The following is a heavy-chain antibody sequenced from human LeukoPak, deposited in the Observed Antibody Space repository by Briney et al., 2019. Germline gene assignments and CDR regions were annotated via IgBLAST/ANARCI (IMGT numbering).Heavy chain of an antibody. V-gene: IGHV3-23*01. CDR1: GFTFSSYG. CDR2: ISGSGGST. CDR3: AKVSGGCSGGSCYSGYFDY. J-gene: IGHJ4*02. Sequence: GGSLRLSCAASGFTFSSYGMSWVRQAPGKGLEWVSAISGSGGSTYYADSVKGRFTISRDNSKNTLYLQMNSLRAEDTAVYYCAKVSGGCSGGSCYSGYFDYWGQGTLVTVSS. D-gene: IGHD2-15*01.